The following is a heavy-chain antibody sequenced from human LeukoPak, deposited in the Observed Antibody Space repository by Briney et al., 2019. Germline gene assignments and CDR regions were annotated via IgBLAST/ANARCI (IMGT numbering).Heavy chain of an antibody. V-gene: IGHV3-33*01. J-gene: IGHJ6*02. CDR2: IWYDGSNK. D-gene: IGHD7-27*01. CDR1: GFTLSSYG. Sequence: GGSLRLSCAASGFTLSSYGMHWVRQAPGKGLEWVAVIWYDGSNKYYADSVKGRFTISRDNSKNTLYLQMNSLRAEDTAVYYCARELPNNWGFYGMDVWGQGTTVNVSS. CDR3: ARELPNNWGFYGMDV.